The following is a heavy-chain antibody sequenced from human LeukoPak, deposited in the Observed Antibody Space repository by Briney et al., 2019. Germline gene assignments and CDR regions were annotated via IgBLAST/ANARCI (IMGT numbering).Heavy chain of an antibody. D-gene: IGHD6-19*01. CDR3: QAEDGIRDSSGWTFDY. J-gene: IGHJ4*02. Sequence: GWSLRLCCAASGFIVRSNTMTGVRQSPGKWLGWVSIIFSGVSTYSPDSVKGRFTPSRDNSKNTFYLQMSSLRAEDTAIYFFQAEDGIRDSSGWTFDYWGQGTLVTVSS. CDR2: IFSGVST. V-gene: IGHV3-53*01. CDR1: GFIVRSNT.